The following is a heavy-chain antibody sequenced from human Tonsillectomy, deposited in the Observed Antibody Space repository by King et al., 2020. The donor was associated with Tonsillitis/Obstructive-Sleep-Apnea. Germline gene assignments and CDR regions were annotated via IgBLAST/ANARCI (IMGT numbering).Heavy chain of an antibody. CDR3: ARNLTGGDGLASWFDP. CDR2: TFYRSKWQN. CDR1: GDSVSSNSAA. J-gene: IGHJ5*02. Sequence: VQLQQSGPGLVKPSQTLSLTCAISGDSVSSNSAAWNWIRQSPSRGLEWLGRTFYRSKWQNDYALSVKSRITINPDTSKNQFSLQLNSVTPEDTAVYSCARNLTGGDGLASWFDPWGQGTLVTVSS. V-gene: IGHV6-1*01. D-gene: IGHD3-10*01.